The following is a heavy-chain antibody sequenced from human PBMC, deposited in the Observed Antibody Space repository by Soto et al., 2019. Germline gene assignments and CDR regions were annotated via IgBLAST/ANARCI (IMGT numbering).Heavy chain of an antibody. Sequence: SETLSLTCTVSGGSISSYYWSWIRQPPGKGLEWIGYIYYSGSTNYNPTLKSRVTISVDTAKNQFSLKLSSVTAADTAVYYCASTRGGYSSSWYDYWGQGTLVTVSS. CDR3: ASTRGGYSSSWYDY. J-gene: IGHJ4*02. V-gene: IGHV4-59*01. CDR2: IYYSGST. CDR1: GGSISSYY. D-gene: IGHD6-13*01.